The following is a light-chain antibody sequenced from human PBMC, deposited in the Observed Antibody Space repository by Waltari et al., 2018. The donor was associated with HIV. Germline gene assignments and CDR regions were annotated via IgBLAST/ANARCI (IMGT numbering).Light chain of an antibody. Sequence: QSMLTQPPSVSAAPGPTVTISCSGTGSNLAHNYLSWYQHLPGAAPKLVIYDNDNRPSGIPDRFSGSKSGASATLVITGLQTGDEGDYYCGTWDSSLNAGVFGGGTKLTVL. CDR3: GTWDSSLNAGV. V-gene: IGLV1-51*01. J-gene: IGLJ3*02. CDR1: GSNLAHNY. CDR2: DND.